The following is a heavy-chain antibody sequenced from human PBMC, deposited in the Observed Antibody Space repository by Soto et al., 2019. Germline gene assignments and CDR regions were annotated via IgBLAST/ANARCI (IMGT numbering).Heavy chain of an antibody. J-gene: IGHJ6*02. CDR2: IIPIFGTA. Sequence: EASVKVSCKASGGTFSSYAISWVRQAPGQGLEWMGGIIPIFGTANYAQKFQGRVTITADESTSTAYMELSSLRSEDTAVYYCARVPGYCSSTSCYYYYGMDVWGQGTTVTVS. CDR3: ARVPGYCSSTSCYYYYGMDV. V-gene: IGHV1-69*13. CDR1: GGTFSSYA. D-gene: IGHD2-2*01.